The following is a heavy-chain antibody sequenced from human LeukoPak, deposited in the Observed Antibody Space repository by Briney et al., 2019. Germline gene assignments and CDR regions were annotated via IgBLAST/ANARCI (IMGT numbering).Heavy chain of an antibody. V-gene: IGHV4-59*01. Sequence: KTSETLSLTCTVSGGSISTYYWSWIRQPPGKGLEWIGYVYYSGSTNYNPSLKSRVTISEDTSKNQFSLRLRSVTAADTAVYYCARPSTYYYDSSGHGAFDIWGQGTMVTVSS. D-gene: IGHD3-22*01. CDR2: VYYSGST. J-gene: IGHJ3*02. CDR1: GGSISTYY. CDR3: ARPSTYYYDSSGHGAFDI.